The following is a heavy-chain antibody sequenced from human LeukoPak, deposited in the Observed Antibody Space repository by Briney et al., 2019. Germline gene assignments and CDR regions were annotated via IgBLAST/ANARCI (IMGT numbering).Heavy chain of an antibody. V-gene: IGHV1-2*02. J-gene: IGHJ4*02. CDR3: ASEAYCSGGRCSVQRVAS. CDR2: IDGKNGDT. CDR1: GYTSTTYY. D-gene: IGHD2-15*01. Sequence: ASVTVSFTSSGYTSTTYYMNRERHAPGQGLEWMGWIDGKNGDTKYAHKYQSRLTIIRDTAIAIDYLELRSLISDATAMYYCASEAYCSGGRCSVQRVASWGQGTPVTVSS.